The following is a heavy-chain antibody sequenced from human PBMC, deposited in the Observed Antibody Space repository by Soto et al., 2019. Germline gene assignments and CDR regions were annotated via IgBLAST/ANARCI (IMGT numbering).Heavy chain of an antibody. CDR1: GFTFSSYA. CDR2: ISGSGGST. D-gene: IGHD3-10*01. J-gene: IGHJ4*02. V-gene: IGHV3-23*01. Sequence: GGSLRLSCAASGFTFSSYAMSWVRQAPGKGLEWVSAISGSGGSTYYADSVKGRFTISRDNSKNTLYLQMNSLRAEDTAVYYCAKEQGSGSYYSPAAFDYWGQGTLVTVSS. CDR3: AKEQGSGSYYSPAAFDY.